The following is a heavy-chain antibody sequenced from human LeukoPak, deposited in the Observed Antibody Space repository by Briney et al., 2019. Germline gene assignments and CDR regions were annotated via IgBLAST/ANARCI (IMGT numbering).Heavy chain of an antibody. V-gene: IGHV4-4*07. CDR1: GGSISSYY. CDR3: ARDEGSRTRPEAFDI. Sequence: SETLSLTCTVSGGSISSYYWSWIRQPAGKGLEWIGRIYTSGSTNYNPSLKSRVTMSVDTPKNQFSLKLSSVTAADTAVYYCARDEGSRTRPEAFDIWGQGTMVTVSS. D-gene: IGHD1-14*01. CDR2: IYTSGST. J-gene: IGHJ3*02.